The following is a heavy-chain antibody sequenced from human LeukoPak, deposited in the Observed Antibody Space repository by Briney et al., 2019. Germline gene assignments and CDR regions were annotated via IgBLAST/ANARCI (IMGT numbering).Heavy chain of an antibody. CDR2: INAGNGNT. D-gene: IGHD6-13*01. Sequence: LGASVKVSCTASGYTFTSYVMHWVRQAPGQRLEWMGWINAGNGNTKYSQKFQGRVTITRDTSASTAYMELSSLRSEDTAVYYCARDGMPSGGSSSWLDVWGQGTTVTVSS. V-gene: IGHV1-3*01. CDR3: ARDGMPSGGSSSWLDV. CDR1: GYTFTSYV. J-gene: IGHJ6*02.